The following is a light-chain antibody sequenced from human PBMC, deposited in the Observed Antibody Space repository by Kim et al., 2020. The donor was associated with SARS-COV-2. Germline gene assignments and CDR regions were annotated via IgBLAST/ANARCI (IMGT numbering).Light chain of an antibody. CDR3: QQYGSPWT. CDR1: QSVSSSY. Sequence: EIVLTQSPGTLSLSPGERATLSCRASQSVSSSYLAWYQQKPGQAPRLIIYGASSRATGIPDRFSGSGSGTDFTLTISRLEPEDFAVYYCQQYGSPWTFGQGTKVDIK. J-gene: IGKJ1*01. CDR2: GAS. V-gene: IGKV3-20*01.